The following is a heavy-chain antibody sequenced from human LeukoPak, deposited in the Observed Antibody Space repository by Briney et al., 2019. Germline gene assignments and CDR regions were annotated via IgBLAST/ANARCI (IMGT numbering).Heavy chain of an antibody. CDR3: ARDTTDTASEGILTGYYPDY. Sequence: PGRSLRLSCAASGFTFSIYGMHWVRQAPGKGLEWVAVISYDGSNKYYADSVKGRFTISRDNSKNTLYLQMSSLRAEDTAVYYCARDTTDTASEGILTGYYPDYWGQGTLVTVSS. J-gene: IGHJ4*02. D-gene: IGHD3-9*01. CDR1: GFTFSIYG. CDR2: ISYDGSNK. V-gene: IGHV3-30*03.